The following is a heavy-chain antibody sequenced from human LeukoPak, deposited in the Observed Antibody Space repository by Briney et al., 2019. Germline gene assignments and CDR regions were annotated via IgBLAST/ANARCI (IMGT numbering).Heavy chain of an antibody. CDR2: IYYSGST. D-gene: IGHD3-9*01. V-gene: IGHV4-59*01. CDR1: GGSISSYY. Sequence: PSETLSLTCTVSGGSISSYYWSWIRQPPGKGLEWIGYIYYSGSTNCNPSLKSRVTISVDTSKNQFSLKLSSVTAADTAVYYCAREHFDILTGYYTRSYFDYWGQGTLVTVSS. CDR3: AREHFDILTGYYTRSYFDY. J-gene: IGHJ4*02.